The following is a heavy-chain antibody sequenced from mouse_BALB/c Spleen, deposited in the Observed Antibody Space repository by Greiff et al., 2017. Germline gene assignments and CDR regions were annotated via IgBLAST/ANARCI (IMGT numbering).Heavy chain of an antibody. CDR2: IDPENGDT. D-gene: IGHD1-2*01. Sequence: EVQLQQSGAELVRSGASVKLSCTASGFNIKDYYMHWVKQRPEQGLEWIGWIDPENGDTEYAPKFQGKATMTADTSSNTAYLQLSSLTSEDTAVYYCNSITTAYYAMDYWGQGTSVTVSS. J-gene: IGHJ4*01. CDR3: NSITTAYYAMDY. V-gene: IGHV14-4*02. CDR1: GFNIKDYY.